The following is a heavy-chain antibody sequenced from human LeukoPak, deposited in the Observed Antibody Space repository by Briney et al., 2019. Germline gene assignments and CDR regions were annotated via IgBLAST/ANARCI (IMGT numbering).Heavy chain of an antibody. CDR2: IHPISGAT. Sequence: ASVKVSCKTSGYTFTGYYMHWVRQAPGQGLEWMGWIHPISGATNYAPRFQDRVTMTRDTSISTAYTELSRLISDDMAVYYCARDLEASSSLDYWGQGTLVTVSS. D-gene: IGHD6-6*01. CDR1: GYTFTGYY. CDR3: ARDLEASSSLDY. V-gene: IGHV1-2*02. J-gene: IGHJ4*02.